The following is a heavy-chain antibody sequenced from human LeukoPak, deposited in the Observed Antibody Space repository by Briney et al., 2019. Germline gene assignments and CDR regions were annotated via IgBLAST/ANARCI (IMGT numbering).Heavy chain of an antibody. J-gene: IGHJ4*02. CDR1: GFTFSSYA. Sequence: PGGSLRLSCAASGFTFSSYAMHWVRQAPGKGLEWVAVISYDGSNKYYAGSVKGRFTISRDNSKNTLFLQMNSLRAEDTAVYYCARTPAYYDFWSGYLIYWGQGTLVTVSS. CDR2: ISYDGSNK. V-gene: IGHV3-30*04. CDR3: ARTPAYYDFWSGYLIY. D-gene: IGHD3-3*01.